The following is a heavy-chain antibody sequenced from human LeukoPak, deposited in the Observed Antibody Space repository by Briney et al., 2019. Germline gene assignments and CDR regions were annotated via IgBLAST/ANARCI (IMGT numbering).Heavy chain of an antibody. J-gene: IGHJ4*02. D-gene: IGHD5-12*01. V-gene: IGHV4-61*01. Sequence: PSETLSLTCTVSGDLISSYGDYSNYKWTWIRQPPGKGLEWIGYVYYSGSTNYNPSLKSRVTISVDTSKNQLSLKLTSVTAADTAIYYCAREYSGFDYWGQGTLVTVSS. CDR3: AREYSGFDY. CDR2: VYYSGST. CDR1: GDLISSYGDYSNYK.